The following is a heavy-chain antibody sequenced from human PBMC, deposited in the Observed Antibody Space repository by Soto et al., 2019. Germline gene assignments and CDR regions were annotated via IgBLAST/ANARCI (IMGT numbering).Heavy chain of an antibody. CDR1: GFTFSNDD. D-gene: IGHD5-12*01. CDR3: AKNIGGFSGYANFDY. Sequence: EVQLLESGGDLVQPGGSLRLSCVASGFTFSNDDLSWVRQASAKGLEWVSAITAGGFNTYYADSVKGRFTISRDNSKNTLYLQMNSLRAEDTAVYYCAKNIGGFSGYANFDYWGQGTLVTVSS. CDR2: ITAGGFNT. V-gene: IGHV3-23*01. J-gene: IGHJ4*02.